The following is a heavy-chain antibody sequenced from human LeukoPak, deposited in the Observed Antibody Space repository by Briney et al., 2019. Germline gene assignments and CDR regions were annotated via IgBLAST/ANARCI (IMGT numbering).Heavy chain of an antibody. V-gene: IGHV4-30-2*01. D-gene: IGHD3-22*01. J-gene: IGHJ5*02. CDR2: IYHSGST. CDR3: AREAYYYDSSGYRARSNWFDP. Sequence: PSETLSLTCAVSGGSISSGGYSWSWIRQPPGKGLEWIGYIYHSGSTYYNPSLKSRVTIPVDRSENQFSLKLSSVTAADTAVYYCAREAYYYDSSGYRARSNWFDPWGQGTLVTVSS. CDR1: GGSISSGGYS.